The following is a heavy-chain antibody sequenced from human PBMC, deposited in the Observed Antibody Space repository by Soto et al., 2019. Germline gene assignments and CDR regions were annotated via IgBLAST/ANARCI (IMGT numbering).Heavy chain of an antibody. Sequence: PSETLSLTCTISGGSISGFYWGWIRQPPGKGLEWIGNIYYSGSANYDPSLRSRVTISLNTSKNQFSLNLNSVTAADTAIYYCARWTYCGGDCYWLDFWGQGTLVTFS. CDR2: IYYSGSA. V-gene: IGHV4-59*01. CDR3: ARWTYCGGDCYWLDF. J-gene: IGHJ4*02. CDR1: GGSISGFY. D-gene: IGHD2-21*02.